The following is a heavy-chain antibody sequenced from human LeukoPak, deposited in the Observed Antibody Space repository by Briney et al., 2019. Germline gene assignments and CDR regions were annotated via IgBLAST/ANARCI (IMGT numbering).Heavy chain of an antibody. D-gene: IGHD3-22*01. J-gene: IGHJ6*02. CDR2: ILPVIGMT. Sequence: ASVKVSCKASGGTFNSYALSWVRQAPGQGLEWMGRILPVIGMTNYAQKFQGRVTITADKSTSTAYMELSSLRSEDTAVYYCASSTITMIVVVITNYYYYGMDVWGQGTTVTVSS. CDR1: GGTFNSYA. V-gene: IGHV1-69*04. CDR3: ASSTITMIVVVITNYYYYGMDV.